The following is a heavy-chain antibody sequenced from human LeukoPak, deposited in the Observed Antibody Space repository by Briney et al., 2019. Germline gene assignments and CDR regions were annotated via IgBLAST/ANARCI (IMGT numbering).Heavy chain of an antibody. Sequence: PGGSLRLSCAASGFTFSGYVMNWVRQAPGKGLAWVSSIPGSSDNTYYADSEKGRFTISRDNSRSTLYLQMNSLSREDTALYYCARRGGSNGWGDFDIWGQGTMVTVSS. D-gene: IGHD6-19*01. J-gene: IGHJ3*02. CDR1: GFTFSGYV. CDR2: IPGSSDNT. CDR3: ARRGGSNGWGDFDI. V-gene: IGHV3-23*01.